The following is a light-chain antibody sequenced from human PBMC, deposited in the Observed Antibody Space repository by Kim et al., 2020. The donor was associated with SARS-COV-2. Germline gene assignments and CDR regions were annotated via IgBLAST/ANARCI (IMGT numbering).Light chain of an antibody. CDR2: DVT. J-gene: IGLJ2*01. CDR3: SSYTSSSTVV. CDR1: RSDVGGYIC. Sequence: GQSITISCAVTRSDVGGYICISWYQQHPGKTPKLMIYDVTNRPSGVSNRFSGSMSGNTASLTIFGLQAEDEAKYYCSSYTSSSTVVFGGGTQLTVL. V-gene: IGLV2-14*03.